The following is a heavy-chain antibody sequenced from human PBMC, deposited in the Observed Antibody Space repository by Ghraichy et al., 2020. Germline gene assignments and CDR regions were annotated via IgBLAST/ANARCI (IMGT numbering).Heavy chain of an antibody. CDR3: ATDGGAYGSGDDY. Sequence: GGSLRLSCAASGFTFSHYWMTWVRQAPGKGLEWVANIRQDGREINYLDSVKGRFTISRDNAKNSLYLQMYSLRVDDTAVYYCATDGGAYGSGDDYWGQGTLVTV. J-gene: IGHJ4*02. CDR2: IRQDGREI. V-gene: IGHV3-7*03. D-gene: IGHD3-10*01. CDR1: GFTFSHYW.